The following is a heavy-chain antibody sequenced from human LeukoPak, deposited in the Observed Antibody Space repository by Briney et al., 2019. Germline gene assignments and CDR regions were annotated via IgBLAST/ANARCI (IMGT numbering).Heavy chain of an antibody. V-gene: IGHV5-51*01. J-gene: IGHJ4*02. CDR2: IYPGDSDT. CDR1: GYNFSKYW. Sequence: GESLKISCKGSGYNFSKYWIGWVRQIPGKGLEWMGIIYPGDSDTRYSPSFQGQVTISADKSISTAYLQWSSLKASDTAMYYCARIAVARTMSAFYFDYWGQGTLVTVSS. CDR3: ARIAVARTMSAFYFDY. D-gene: IGHD6-19*01.